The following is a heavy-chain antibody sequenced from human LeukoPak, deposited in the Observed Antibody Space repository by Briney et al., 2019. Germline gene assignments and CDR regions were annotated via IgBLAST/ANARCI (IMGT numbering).Heavy chain of an antibody. CDR3: ARGCCGSYYNWFDP. D-gene: IGHD1-26*01. CDR1: GDSVSSNSAA. Sequence: SQTLSLTCAISGDSVSSNSAAWNWIRQSPSRGLEWLGRTYYRPKWYNDYAVSVKSRITISPDTSKNQFSLQLNSVTPEDTAVYYCARGCCGSYYNWFDPWGQGTLVTVSS. V-gene: IGHV6-1*01. CDR2: TYYRPKWYN. J-gene: IGHJ5*02.